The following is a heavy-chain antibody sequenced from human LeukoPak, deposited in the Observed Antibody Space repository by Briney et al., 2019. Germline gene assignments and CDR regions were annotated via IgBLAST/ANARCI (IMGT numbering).Heavy chain of an antibody. V-gene: IGHV4-4*07. D-gene: IGHD6-13*01. CDR2: MYTSGST. Sequence: SETLSLTCTVSGGSLSRYYWSWIRQPAGKGLEWIGRMYTSGSTNYNPSLKSRVTMSIDTSKKHFSLNLDSVTAADTAVYYCATYDQQLAFDNWGQGSLVTVSS. J-gene: IGHJ4*02. CDR3: ATYDQQLAFDN. CDR1: GGSLSRYY.